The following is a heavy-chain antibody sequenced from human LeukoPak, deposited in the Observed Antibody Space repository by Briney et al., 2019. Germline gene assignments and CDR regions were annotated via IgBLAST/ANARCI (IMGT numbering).Heavy chain of an antibody. D-gene: IGHD3-3*01. J-gene: IGHJ6*02. CDR2: VWYDGSNK. CDR1: GFTFSSYG. CDR3: AREIFGVALDYYGMDV. V-gene: IGHV3-33*01. Sequence: GGSLRLSRAASGFTFSSYGMHWVRQAPGKGLEWVAVVWYDGSNKYYADSVKGRFTISRDNSKNTLYLQMNSLRAEDTAVYYCAREIFGVALDYYGMDVWGQGTTVTVSS.